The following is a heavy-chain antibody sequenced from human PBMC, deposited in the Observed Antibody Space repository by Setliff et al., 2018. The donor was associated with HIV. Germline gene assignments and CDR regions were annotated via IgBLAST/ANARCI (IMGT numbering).Heavy chain of an antibody. V-gene: IGHV3-15*01. Sequence: GSLRLSCAASGFVFSDHSLHWVRQAPGKGLEWVGRIKSKTDGGTTDYAAPVKGRFTISRDDSKNTLYLQMNSLKTEDTAVYYCTTGTRLVDWGQGALVTVSS. CDR2: IKSKTDGGTT. CDR1: GFVFSDHS. D-gene: IGHD2-21*01. J-gene: IGHJ4*02. CDR3: TTGTRLVD.